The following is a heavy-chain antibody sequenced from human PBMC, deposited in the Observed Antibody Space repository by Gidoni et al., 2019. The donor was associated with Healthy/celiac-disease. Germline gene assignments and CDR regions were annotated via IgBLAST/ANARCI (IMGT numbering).Heavy chain of an antibody. Sequence: EVQLVESGGGLVQPGGSLRLSCAASGFTFSSYTMSWVRQAPGKGLEWVSAISGSGGSTYYADSVKGRFTISRDNSKNTLYLQMNSLRAEDTAVYYCAKEESVGATGWCDAFDIWGQGTMVTVSS. D-gene: IGHD1-26*01. CDR1: GFTFSSYT. CDR3: AKEESVGATGWCDAFDI. V-gene: IGHV3-23*04. CDR2: ISGSGGST. J-gene: IGHJ3*02.